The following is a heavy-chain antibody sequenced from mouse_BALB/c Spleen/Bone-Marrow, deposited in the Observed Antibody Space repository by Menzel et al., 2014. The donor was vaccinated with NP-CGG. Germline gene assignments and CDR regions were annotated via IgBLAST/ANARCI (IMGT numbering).Heavy chain of an antibody. CDR1: GFTFSDYY. D-gene: IGHD2-1*01. CDR3: ARDGNFAMDY. Sequence: EVKLVESGGGLVKPGGSLKLSCAVSGFTFSDYYMYWVRQNPEKRLEWVATINDGGSYTYYPDSVKGRFTISRDNAKNNLYPQMSSLKSEDTAMYYCARDGNFAMDYWGQGTSVTVSS. J-gene: IGHJ4*01. CDR2: INDGGSYT. V-gene: IGHV5-4*02.